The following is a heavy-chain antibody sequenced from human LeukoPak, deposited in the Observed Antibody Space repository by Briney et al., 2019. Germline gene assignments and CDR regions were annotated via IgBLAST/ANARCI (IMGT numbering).Heavy chain of an antibody. CDR1: GFTFSSYW. CDR2: IKQDGSEK. J-gene: IGHJ4*02. D-gene: IGHD3-3*01. V-gene: IGHV3-7*03. Sequence: GGSLRLSCAASGFTFSSYWMSWVCQAPGKGLEWVANIKQDGSEKYYVDSVKGRFTISRDNAKNSLYLQMNSLRAEDTAVYYCATTPTDYDFWSGYSDGFDYWGQGTLVTVSS. CDR3: ATTPTDYDFWSGYSDGFDY.